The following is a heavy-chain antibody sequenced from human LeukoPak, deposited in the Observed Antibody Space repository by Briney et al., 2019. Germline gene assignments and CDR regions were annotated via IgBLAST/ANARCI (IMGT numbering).Heavy chain of an antibody. J-gene: IGHJ4*02. Sequence: GGSLRLSCSASGFTFSSYVMHWVRQAPGKGLEYVSAISSNGGSTYYADSVKGRFTISRDNSKNTLYLQMSSLRVEDTAVYYCARGPRLRRLLDYWGQGTLVTVSS. CDR3: ARGPRLRRLLDY. D-gene: IGHD3-16*01. V-gene: IGHV3-64D*06. CDR2: ISSNGGST. CDR1: GFTFSSYV.